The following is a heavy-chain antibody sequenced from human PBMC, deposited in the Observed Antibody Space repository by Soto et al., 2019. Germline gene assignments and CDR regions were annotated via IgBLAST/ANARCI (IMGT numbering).Heavy chain of an antibody. CDR3: ARAVRDYCSGGSCYAPYYGMDV. Sequence: SETLSLTCTVSGGSISSGGYYWSWIRQHPGKGLEWIGYIYYSGSTYYNQSLKSRVTISVDTSKNQFSLKLSSVTAADTAVYYCARAVRDYCSGGSCYAPYYGMDVWGQGTTVTVSS. D-gene: IGHD2-15*01. V-gene: IGHV4-31*03. CDR2: IYYSGST. CDR1: GGSISSGGYY. J-gene: IGHJ6*02.